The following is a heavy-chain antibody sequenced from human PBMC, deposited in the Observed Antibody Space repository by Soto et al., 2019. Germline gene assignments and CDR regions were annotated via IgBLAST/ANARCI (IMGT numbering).Heavy chain of an antibody. CDR3: ARMASAGTLNWFDP. CDR1: GYTFINFD. J-gene: IGHJ5*02. D-gene: IGHD6-13*01. V-gene: IGHV1-8*02. CDR2: MNPGSGKT. Sequence: XSVKGSCKASGYTFINFDISWVRQAAGQGLEWLGWMNPGSGKTGYASKFQGRVAMTRDASTGTSHLELSSLTSDDTAVYYCARMASAGTLNWFDPWGQGTLVTVSS.